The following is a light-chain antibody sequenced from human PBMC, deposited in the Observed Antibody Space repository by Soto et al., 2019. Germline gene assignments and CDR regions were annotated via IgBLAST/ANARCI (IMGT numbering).Light chain of an antibody. V-gene: IGKV1-39*01. CDR3: QHSFNLPYT. CDR1: QTISTY. J-gene: IGKJ2*01. Sequence: DIQMTQSPSSLSASVGDRVTITCRASQTISTYLNWYQQNPGKAPKLLIYAASNLHSGVPSRFSGSGSGTDFTLTINSLQPEDFATYYCQHSFNLPYTFGQGTKLEIK. CDR2: AAS.